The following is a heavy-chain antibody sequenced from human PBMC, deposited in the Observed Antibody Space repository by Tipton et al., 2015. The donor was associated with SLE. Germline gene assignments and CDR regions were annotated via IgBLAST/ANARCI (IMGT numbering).Heavy chain of an antibody. CDR2: VYFSGTT. J-gene: IGHJ2*01. D-gene: IGHD1-26*01. Sequence: TLSLTCIVSGGAINNYYWGWIRQPPGGGLEWLGYVYFSGTTNYNPSLKSRITMSVDTSKNQFSLKLTSVTAADTAVYYCARDLGAVSPHFDLWGRGTLVTVSS. V-gene: IGHV4-59*01. CDR1: GGAINNYY. CDR3: ARDLGAVSPHFDL.